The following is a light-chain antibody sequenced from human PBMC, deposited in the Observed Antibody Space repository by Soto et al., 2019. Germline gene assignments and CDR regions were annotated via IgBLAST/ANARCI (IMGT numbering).Light chain of an antibody. CDR3: GTWDSSLSAVV. V-gene: IGLV1-51*01. CDR2: DNN. J-gene: IGLJ2*01. CDR1: SSNIGNNY. Sequence: QSVLTQPPSVSAAPGQKVTISCSGSSSNIGNNYVSWYQQLPGTAPKLLIYDNNKRPSGIPDRFSGSKSGTSATLGITGLQTGDEADYYCGTWDSSLSAVVFGGWTKSPS.